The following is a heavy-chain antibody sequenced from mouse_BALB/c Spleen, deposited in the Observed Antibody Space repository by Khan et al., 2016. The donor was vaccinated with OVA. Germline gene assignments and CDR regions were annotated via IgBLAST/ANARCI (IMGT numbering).Heavy chain of an antibody. V-gene: IGHV2-9*02. D-gene: IGHD2-1*01. CDR2: IWTGGST. CDR3: ARYYGNYGWYVDV. Sequence: QVQLKQSGPGLVAPSQSLSITCTVSGFSLTSYGVHWVRQPPGKGLEWLGVIWTGGSTNYNSALMSRLSISKDNSKSQVFLKMNSLQTDDTAMYYGARYYGNYGWYVDVWGAGTTVTGSS. CDR1: GFSLTSYG. J-gene: IGHJ1*01.